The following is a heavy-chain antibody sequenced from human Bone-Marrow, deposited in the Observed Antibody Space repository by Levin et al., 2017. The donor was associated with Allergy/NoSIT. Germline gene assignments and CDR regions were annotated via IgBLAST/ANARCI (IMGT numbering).Heavy chain of an antibody. CDR1: GFAFTDFY. D-gene: IGHD5-12*01. Sequence: GESLKISCKASGFAFTDFYLHWVRQAPGKGFEWMGWINPNTGATNYAQQFQGRVTMTRDTSISTAYMDLTWLRSDDTAVYYCARDARRPPIGLATWIKNCFDPWGQGTLVTVSS. CDR2: INPNTGAT. V-gene: IGHV1-2*02. CDR3: ARDARRPPIGLATWIKNCFDP. J-gene: IGHJ5*02.